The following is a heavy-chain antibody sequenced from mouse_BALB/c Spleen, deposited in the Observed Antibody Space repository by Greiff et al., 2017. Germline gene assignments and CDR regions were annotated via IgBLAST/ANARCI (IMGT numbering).Heavy chain of an antibody. Sequence: QVQLQQSGAELVKPGASVKLSCKASGYTFTSYYMYWVKQRPGQGLEWIGEINPSNGGTNFNEKFKSKATLTVDKSSSTAYMQLSSLTSEDSAVYYCTRRADGNYVSPFDYWGQGTTLTVSS. CDR3: TRRADGNYVSPFDY. CDR2: INPSNGGT. J-gene: IGHJ2*01. V-gene: IGHV1S81*02. CDR1: GYTFTSYY. D-gene: IGHD2-1*01.